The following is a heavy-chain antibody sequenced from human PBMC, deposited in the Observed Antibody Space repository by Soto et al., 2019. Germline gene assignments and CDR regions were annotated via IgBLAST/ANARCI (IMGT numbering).Heavy chain of an antibody. D-gene: IGHD3-16*01. Sequence: ASVKVSCKASGYTFSSYDINWVRQATGQGLEWMGWMNPNSGNTGYAQKFQGRVTMTRNTSISTAYMELSGLRSEDTAVYYCAWMITASGGVILIFYYYYMDVWGKGTTVTVSS. CDR1: GYTFSSYD. CDR3: AWMITASGGVILIFYYYYMDV. CDR2: MNPNSGNT. V-gene: IGHV1-8*01. J-gene: IGHJ6*03.